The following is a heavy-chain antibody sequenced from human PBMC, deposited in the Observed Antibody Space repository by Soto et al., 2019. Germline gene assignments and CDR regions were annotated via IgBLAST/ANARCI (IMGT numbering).Heavy chain of an antibody. CDR2: ISGSGGSS. V-gene: IGHV3-23*01. J-gene: IGHJ6*02. Sequence: EVQLLESGGALEHPGGSLRLSCAASGFAFSTDAMTWVRQAPGKGLEWVSGISGSGGSSYYAASVKGRFTISRDNSKNTLYLQMNGLRAEETALYYCAKVIKRAAAGRYEYYKYGMDVWGQGTPVTVSS. CDR3: AKVIKRAAAGRYEYYKYGMDV. CDR1: GFAFSTDA. D-gene: IGHD6-13*01.